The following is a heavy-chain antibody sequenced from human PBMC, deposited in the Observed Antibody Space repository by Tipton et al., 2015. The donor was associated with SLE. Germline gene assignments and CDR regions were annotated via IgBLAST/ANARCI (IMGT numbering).Heavy chain of an antibody. CDR1: GGSITTDGYY. V-gene: IGHV4-39*07. CDR2: VFRSGST. D-gene: IGHD2-2*01. CDR3: ARGCSSSTCEPFYFFGMDV. J-gene: IGHJ6*02. Sequence: TLSLTCTVSGGSITTDGYYWSWTRQPPGKGLEWIGEVFRSGSTNYSPSLESRATITVDMSKNQFSLRLISVTAADTAVYYCARGCSSSTCEPFYFFGMDVWGRGTRVTVSS.